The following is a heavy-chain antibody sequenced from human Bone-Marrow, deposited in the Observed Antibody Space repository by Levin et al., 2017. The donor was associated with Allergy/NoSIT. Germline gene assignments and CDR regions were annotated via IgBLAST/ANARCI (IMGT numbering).Heavy chain of an antibody. Sequence: QPGGSLRLSCEVSGLTFSSYSLNWVRQAPGKGLEWIAYISGNGIRIHYADSVKGRFTISRDNTNNSLFLQMNNLRVEDAAVYYCARAGYGSGPYWFDPWGQGTLVSVSS. J-gene: IGHJ5*02. V-gene: IGHV3-48*01. D-gene: IGHD3-10*01. CDR1: GLTFSSYS. CDR2: ISGNGIRI. CDR3: ARAGYGSGPYWFDP.